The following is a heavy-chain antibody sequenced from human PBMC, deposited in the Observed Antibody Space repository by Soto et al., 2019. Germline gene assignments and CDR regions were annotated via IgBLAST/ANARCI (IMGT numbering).Heavy chain of an antibody. D-gene: IGHD5-12*01. J-gene: IGHJ4*02. V-gene: IGHV3-11*04. Sequence: QVHLVESGGALVKPGGSLRLSCAASGFTFSDYYMSWIRQTPGKGLEWVSYITQSGHATQYADSVRGRFTISRDNNKNSLYLQMNSLRVEDTGVYYCARAIRGYGAYGGYLGQGALVTVSS. CDR3: ARAIRGYGAYGGY. CDR1: GFTFSDYY. CDR2: ITQSGHAT.